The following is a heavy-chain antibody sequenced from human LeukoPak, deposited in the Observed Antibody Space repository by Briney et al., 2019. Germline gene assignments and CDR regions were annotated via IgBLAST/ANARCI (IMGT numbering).Heavy chain of an antibody. CDR3: ASSRWEPYYFDY. Sequence: PSETLSLTCTVSGYSISSGYYWGWIRQPPGKGLEWIGEINHSGSTNYNPSLKSRVTISVDTSKNQFSLKLSSVTAADTAVYYCASSRWEPYYFDYWGQGTLVTVSS. V-gene: IGHV4-38-2*02. D-gene: IGHD1-26*01. J-gene: IGHJ4*02. CDR2: INHSGST. CDR1: GYSISSGYY.